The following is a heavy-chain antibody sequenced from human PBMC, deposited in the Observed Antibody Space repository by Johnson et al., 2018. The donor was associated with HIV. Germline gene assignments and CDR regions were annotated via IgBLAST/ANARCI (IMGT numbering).Heavy chain of an antibody. D-gene: IGHD1-26*01. V-gene: IGHV3-9*01. J-gene: IGHJ3*01. CDR1: GFTFDEYV. Sequence: VQLVESGGGWVQPGRSLRVSCAASGFTFDEYVIHWVRQAPGKGLEWVSGISWTSGNTGYADSVKGRFTISRDNAKNFVHLQMNSLRADDTALYYCAKDNVVGALTIWGNRAFDSWGQGTMVTVSS. CDR2: ISWTSGNT. CDR3: AKDNVVGALTIWGNRAFDS.